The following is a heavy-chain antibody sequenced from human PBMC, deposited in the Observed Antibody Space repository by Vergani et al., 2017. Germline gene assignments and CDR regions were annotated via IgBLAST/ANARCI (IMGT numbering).Heavy chain of an antibody. J-gene: IGHJ6*02. D-gene: IGHD2-8*01. V-gene: IGHV3-21*06. CDR3: ARVCTTDGRPDNYGMGV. Sequence: VQLVESGEGLVKPGGSLRLSCAASGFTFSDFSMSWVRQAPGKGLEWVAFVGSSGPYINYADSVKGRFIISKDNTNNSLFLQVRSLRAEDAAVYYCARVCTTDGRPDNYGMGVWGQGATVTVSS. CDR1: GFTFSDFS. CDR2: VGSSGPYI.